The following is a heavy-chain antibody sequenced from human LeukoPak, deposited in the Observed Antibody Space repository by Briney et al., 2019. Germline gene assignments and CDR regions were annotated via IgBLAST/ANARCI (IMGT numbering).Heavy chain of an antibody. CDR3: AHTYGIYYFDY. J-gene: IGHJ4*02. V-gene: IGHV2-5*02. Sequence: SGPTLVNPTQTLTLTCTFSGFSLSTNGVRVGWIRQPPGKALEWLALIYWDDDKRYSPSLKSRLTITKDTSRNQVVLTMTNMDPADTATYYCAHTYGIYYFDYWGQGTLVTVSS. CDR1: GFSLSTNGVR. CDR2: IYWDDDK. D-gene: IGHD2-15*01.